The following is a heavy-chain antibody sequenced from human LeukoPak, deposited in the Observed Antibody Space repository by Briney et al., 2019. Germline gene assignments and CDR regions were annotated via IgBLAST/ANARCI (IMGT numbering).Heavy chain of an antibody. J-gene: IGHJ3*02. V-gene: IGHV4-39*07. CDR1: GGSISSSSYY. D-gene: IGHD3-3*01. Sequence: SETLSLTCTVSGGSISSSSYYWGWIRQPPGKGLEWIGSIYYSGSTYYNPSLKSRVTISVDTSKNQFSLKLSSVTAADTAVYYCARDKRRLEWLPQGLLFIWGQGTMVTVSS. CDR2: IYYSGST. CDR3: ARDKRRLEWLPQGLLFI.